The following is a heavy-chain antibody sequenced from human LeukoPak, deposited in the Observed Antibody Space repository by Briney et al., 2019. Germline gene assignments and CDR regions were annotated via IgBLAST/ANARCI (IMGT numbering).Heavy chain of an antibody. V-gene: IGHV3-23*01. CDR3: AKQDFRNGYYYFDY. D-gene: IGHD3-3*01. CDR2: ISGSGGST. Sequence: GSLRLSCAASGFTFSSYAMSWVRQAPGKGLEWVSAISGSGGSTYYADSVKGRFTISRDNSKNTLYLQMNSLRVEDTAVYFCAKQDFRNGYYYFDYWGQGTLVTVSS. J-gene: IGHJ4*02. CDR1: GFTFSSYA.